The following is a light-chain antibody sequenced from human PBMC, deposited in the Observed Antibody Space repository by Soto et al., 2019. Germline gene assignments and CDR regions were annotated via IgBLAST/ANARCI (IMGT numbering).Light chain of an antibody. CDR3: QQFSGYPIT. Sequence: QLTQSPASLSTSVEDRVTITCRASQGISSHLAWYQQRPGKAPVLLIYGASNLQSGVPSRFSGSGSGTAFTLTISSLQPEDFATYYCQQFSGYPITFGQGTRLEIK. CDR1: QGISSH. CDR2: GAS. J-gene: IGKJ5*01. V-gene: IGKV1-9*01.